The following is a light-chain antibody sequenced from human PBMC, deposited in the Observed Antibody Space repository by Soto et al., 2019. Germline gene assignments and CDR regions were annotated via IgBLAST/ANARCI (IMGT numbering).Light chain of an antibody. V-gene: IGKV3-20*01. CDR2: GAS. J-gene: IGKJ4*01. Sequence: IVLMQSPGTLSLSPGERATLSCRASQSVSNNFLAWYQQKPGQAPRLLIDGASSRATGTPDRFSGSGSGTDFTLTISRLEPEDFAVYYCQQYGTSPPLTFGGGTKVEIK. CDR1: QSVSNNF. CDR3: QQYGTSPPLT.